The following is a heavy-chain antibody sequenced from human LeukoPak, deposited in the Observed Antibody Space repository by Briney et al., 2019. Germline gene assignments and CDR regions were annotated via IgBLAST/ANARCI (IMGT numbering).Heavy chain of an antibody. CDR3: ARDLLWFRELSSSIDY. V-gene: IGHV4-59*01. CDR2: IYYSGST. Sequence: SETLSLTCTVSGGSISSYYWSWIRQPPGKGLEWIGYIYYSGSTNYNPSLKSRVTISVDTSKNQFSLKLSSVTAADTAVYYCARDLLWFRELSSSIDYWGQGTLVTVSS. J-gene: IGHJ4*02. CDR1: GGSISSYY. D-gene: IGHD3-10*01.